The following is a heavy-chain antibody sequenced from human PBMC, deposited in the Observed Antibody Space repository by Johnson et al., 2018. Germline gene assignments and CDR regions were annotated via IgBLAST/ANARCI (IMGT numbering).Heavy chain of an antibody. D-gene: IGHD2-15*01. CDR2: IYSAGTT. V-gene: IGHV4-59*11. CDR3: GGDVCCAACFVPYHMDV. CDR1: GDSIGNHY. J-gene: IGHJ6*03. Sequence: QVQLQESGPGLVKPSENLSLTCTVSGDSIGNHYWNWIRQTPGKGLEWIGHIYSAGTTNYNPSLKSRVTISMDTSKNQFFLCLMSVSAADTAVYYCGGDVCCAACFVPYHMDVGGQGPTVRVSS.